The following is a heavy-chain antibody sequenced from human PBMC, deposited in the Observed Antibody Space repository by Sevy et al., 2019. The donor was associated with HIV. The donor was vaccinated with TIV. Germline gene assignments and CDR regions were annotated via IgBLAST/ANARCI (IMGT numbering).Heavy chain of an antibody. J-gene: IGHJ4*02. CDR3: VRCPGHYSIDY. V-gene: IGHV3-48*02. D-gene: IGHD2-21*01. CDR2: IGTAAGVT. CDR1: GFTFNTYS. Sequence: GGSLRLSCAASGFTFNTYSLIWVRQTPGKGLEWLSFIGTAAGVTYYADSVKGRLTISRDNAKNSLYLQMNSLRDGDTVVYYCVRCPGHYSIDYWGQGTLVTVSS.